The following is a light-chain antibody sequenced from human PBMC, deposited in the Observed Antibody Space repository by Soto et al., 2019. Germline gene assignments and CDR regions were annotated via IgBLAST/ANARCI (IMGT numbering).Light chain of an antibody. J-gene: IGLJ7*01. CDR1: SGDVGSYDL. CDR3: CSYAGSATLV. V-gene: IGLV2-23*01. Sequence: QSALTEPASVSGSPGQSITISCTGTSGDVGSYDLVSWYQQLPGRAPKLIIDEGSKRPSGISSLFSGYKSGNTASLTIFGLQAEDEADYFCCSYAGSATLVFGGGTQLTVL. CDR2: EGS.